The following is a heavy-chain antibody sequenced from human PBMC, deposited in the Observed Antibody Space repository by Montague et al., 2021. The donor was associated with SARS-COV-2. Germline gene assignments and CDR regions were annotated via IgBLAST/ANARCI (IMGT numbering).Heavy chain of an antibody. CDR2: IYYSGST. CDR3: ARAFTDRLRYYGMDV. CDR1: GGSISSSSYY. Sequence: SETLSLTCTVSGGSISSSSYYWGWIRQPPGKGLEWIGSIYYSGSTYYNPSLKSRVTISVDTSKNQFSLKLSSVTVADTAVYYCARAFTDRLRYYGMDVWAQGTTVTVSS. D-gene: IGHD2-2*01. J-gene: IGHJ6*02. V-gene: IGHV4-39*01.